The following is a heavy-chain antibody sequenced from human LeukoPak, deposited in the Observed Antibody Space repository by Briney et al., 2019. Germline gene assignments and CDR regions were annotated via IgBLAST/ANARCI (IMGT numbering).Heavy chain of an antibody. CDR3: ARGNYYGSGSYYNV. D-gene: IGHD3-10*01. CDR2: INHSGST. CDR1: GGSISSGSYY. J-gene: IGHJ4*02. V-gene: IGHV4-39*07. Sequence: SETLSLTCTVSGGSISSGSYYWSWIRQPPGKGLEWIGEINHSGSTSYKPSLESRVTISVDTSKNQFSLKLSSVTAADTAVYYCARGNYYGSGSYYNVWGQGTLVTVSS.